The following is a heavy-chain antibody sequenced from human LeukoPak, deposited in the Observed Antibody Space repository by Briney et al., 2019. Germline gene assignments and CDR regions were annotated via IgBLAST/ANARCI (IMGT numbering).Heavy chain of an antibody. V-gene: IGHV1-69*04. CDR1: GGTFSSYA. D-gene: IGHD2-15*01. Sequence: GASVKVSCKASGGTFSSYAISWVRQAPGQGLEWMGRIIPILGIANYAQKFQGRVTITADKSTSTAYMELSSLRSEDTAVYYCARLGVGYCSGGSCYSAGYWGQGTLVTVSS. J-gene: IGHJ4*02. CDR2: IIPILGIA. CDR3: ARLGVGYCSGGSCYSAGY.